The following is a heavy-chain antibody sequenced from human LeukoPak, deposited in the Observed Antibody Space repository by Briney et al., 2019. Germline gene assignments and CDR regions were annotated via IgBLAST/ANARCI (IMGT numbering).Heavy chain of an antibody. V-gene: IGHV3-48*01. CDR2: ISSGTITM. J-gene: IGHJ4*02. Sequence: GGSLRLSCVASGFSLRGYAMHWVRQAPGKGLEWISYISSGTITMYYADFVKGRFTISRDNAKNSLYLQMNGLKADDTAVYYCARDGEFDYWGQGTLVTVSS. CDR1: GFSLRGYA. CDR3: ARDGEFDY.